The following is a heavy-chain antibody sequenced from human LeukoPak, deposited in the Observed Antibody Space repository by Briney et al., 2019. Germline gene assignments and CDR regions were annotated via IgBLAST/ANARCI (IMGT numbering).Heavy chain of an antibody. CDR2: INHSGST. V-gene: IGHV4-34*01. CDR1: GGSFSGYY. J-gene: IGHJ4*02. CDR3: ARGKAGTVEMATTTIEYFDY. Sequence: SETLSLTCAVYGGSFSGYYWSWIRQPPGKGLEWIGEINHSGSTNYNPPLKSRVTISVDTSKNQFSLKLSSVTAADTAVYYCARGKAGTVEMATTTIEYFDYWGQGTLVTVSS. D-gene: IGHD5-24*01.